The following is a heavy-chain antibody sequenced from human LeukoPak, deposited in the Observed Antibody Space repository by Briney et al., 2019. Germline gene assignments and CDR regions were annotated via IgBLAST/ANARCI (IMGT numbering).Heavy chain of an antibody. Sequence: GASVKVSCTASGGTFTTYAISWVRQAPGQGLVWMGGIIPIFGTANYAQKFQGRVTITADESTSTAYMELSSLRSEDTAVYYCARAFYLTGYYPPGYWGQGTLVTVSS. CDR1: GGTFTTYA. J-gene: IGHJ4*02. CDR2: IIPIFGTA. V-gene: IGHV1-69*13. D-gene: IGHD3-9*01. CDR3: ARAFYLTGYYPPGY.